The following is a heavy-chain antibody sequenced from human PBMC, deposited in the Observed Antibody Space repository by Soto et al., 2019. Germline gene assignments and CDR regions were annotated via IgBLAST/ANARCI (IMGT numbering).Heavy chain of an antibody. CDR3: AREKGGYSGYPDMAGYYYYMDV. Sequence: EVQLVESGGGLVQPGGSLRLSCAASGFTVSSNYMSWVRQAPGKGLEGVSAIYSGGSTYYADSVKGRFTISRHNSKNTLYLQMNSLRAEDTAVYYCAREKGGYSGYPDMAGYYYYMDVWGKGTTVTVSS. CDR2: IYSGGST. J-gene: IGHJ6*03. CDR1: GFTVSSNY. V-gene: IGHV3-53*04. D-gene: IGHD5-12*01.